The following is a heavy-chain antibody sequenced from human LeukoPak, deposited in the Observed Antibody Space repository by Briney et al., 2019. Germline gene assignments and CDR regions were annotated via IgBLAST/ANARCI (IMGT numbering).Heavy chain of an antibody. J-gene: IGHJ4*02. V-gene: IGHV4-34*01. D-gene: IGHD1-26*01. CDR3: ASSWVRPPPLFL. CDR1: GGSSSGYY. Sequence: SETLSLTCAVYGGSSSGYYWSWIRQPPGKRLEWIGEIHHGGSTNYNPSLKSRVTISVDTSKNQFSLELNSVTAADTAVYYCASSWVRPPPLFLWGQGALVTVSS. CDR2: IHHGGST.